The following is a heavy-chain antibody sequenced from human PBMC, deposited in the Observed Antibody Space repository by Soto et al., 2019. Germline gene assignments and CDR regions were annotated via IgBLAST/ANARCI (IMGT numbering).Heavy chain of an antibody. CDR2: IYYTGTT. CDR1: GGSIRDYY. J-gene: IGHJ4*02. Sequence: SETLSLTSTVSGGSIRDYYWSWIRQPPGKGLEWIGYIYYTGTTTYNPSLKSRLTISEDTSKNQFSLKLRSVTSADTAVYYCARLGGYYQAFDNWGQGTLVTVSS. CDR3: ARLGGYYQAFDN. V-gene: IGHV4-59*08. D-gene: IGHD3-22*01.